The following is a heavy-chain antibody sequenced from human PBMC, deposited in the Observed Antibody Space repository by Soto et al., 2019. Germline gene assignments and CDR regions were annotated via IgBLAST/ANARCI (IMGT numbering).Heavy chain of an antibody. CDR2: MHHSAST. Sequence: VQLQESGPGLLKPSETLSLSCSVSGGSISGHYWSWVRQTPGKGLEWIGYMHHSASTNYNPSLKSRLTISVDTSEIHFSLRLTSVTAADTAVYYCARGPYYDLIWNYYYMDVWGKGTTVAVS. J-gene: IGHJ6*03. V-gene: IGHV4-4*09. CDR1: GGSISGHY. CDR3: ARGPYYDLIWNYYYMDV. D-gene: IGHD3-16*01.